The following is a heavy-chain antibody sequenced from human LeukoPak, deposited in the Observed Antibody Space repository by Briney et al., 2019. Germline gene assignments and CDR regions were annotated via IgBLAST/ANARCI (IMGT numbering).Heavy chain of an antibody. CDR1: GGTFSSYA. CDR3: ARGPITTRSHFDY. J-gene: IGHJ4*02. Sequence: SVKVSCKASGGTFSSYAISWMRQAPGQGLEWMGGIIPIFATANYAQKFQGRVTITADESTSTAYMELSSLRSEDTAVYYCARGPITTRSHFDYWGQGTLVTVSS. V-gene: IGHV1-69*13. CDR2: IIPIFATA. D-gene: IGHD3-22*01.